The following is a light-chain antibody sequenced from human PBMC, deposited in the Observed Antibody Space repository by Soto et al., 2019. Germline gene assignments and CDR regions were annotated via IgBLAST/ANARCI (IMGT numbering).Light chain of an antibody. J-gene: IGKJ5*01. CDR3: QQRSNWIT. CDR2: DAS. Sequence: EIVLTQSPATLSLSPGERATLSCRASQSVSSYLAWYQQKPGQAPRLLIYDASNRATGIPARFSGSGSGTYFTLTISSLEPEDFAVYYWQQRSNWITFGQGTRLEIK. V-gene: IGKV3-11*01. CDR1: QSVSSY.